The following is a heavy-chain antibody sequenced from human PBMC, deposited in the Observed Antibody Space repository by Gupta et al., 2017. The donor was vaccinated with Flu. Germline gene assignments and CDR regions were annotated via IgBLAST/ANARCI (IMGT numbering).Heavy chain of an antibody. CDR3: AKDRGRYTYAYGMDV. J-gene: IGHJ6*02. Sequence: QVQLVESGGGVVQPGRSLRLSCAASGLTFSNYGMHWVRQAPGKGLEWVAVISYDGSNKYYADSVKGRFTISRDNSKNTLYLQMNSLRAEDTAVYYCAKDRGRYTYAYGMDVWGQGTTVTVSS. CDR2: ISYDGSNK. V-gene: IGHV3-30*18. D-gene: IGHD5-18*01. CDR1: GLTFSNYG.